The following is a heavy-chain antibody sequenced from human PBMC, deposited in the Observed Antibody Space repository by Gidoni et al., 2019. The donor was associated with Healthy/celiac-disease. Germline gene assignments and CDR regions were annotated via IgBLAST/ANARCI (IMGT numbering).Heavy chain of an antibody. CDR1: GFTFDGYA. D-gene: IGHD4-17*01. CDR3: AKDVYGDPGGGYFDY. CDR2: ISWNSGSI. Sequence: EVQLVESGGGLVQPGRSLRLSCAAFGFTFDGYAMHWVRQAPGKGLEWVSGISWNSGSIGYADSVKGRFTISRDNAKNSLYLQMNSLRAEDTALYYCAKDVYGDPGGGYFDYWGQGTLVTVSS. J-gene: IGHJ4*02. V-gene: IGHV3-9*01.